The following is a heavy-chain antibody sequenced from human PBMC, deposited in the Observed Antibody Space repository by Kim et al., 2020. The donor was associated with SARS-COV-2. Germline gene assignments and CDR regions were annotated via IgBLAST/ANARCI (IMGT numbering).Heavy chain of an antibody. CDR2: IYYSGST. J-gene: IGHJ4*02. D-gene: IGHD3-3*01. Sequence: SETLSLTCTVSGGSISSGGYYWSWIRQHPGNGLEWIGYIYYSGSTYYNPSLKSRVAISVDTSKNQFSLKLSSVTAADTAVYYCARGGTIFGVVMSPFDYWGQGTLVTVSS. CDR3: ARGGTIFGVVMSPFDY. CDR1: GGSISSGGYY. V-gene: IGHV4-31*03.